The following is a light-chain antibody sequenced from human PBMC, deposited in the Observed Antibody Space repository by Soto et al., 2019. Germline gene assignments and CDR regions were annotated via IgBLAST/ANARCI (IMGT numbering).Light chain of an antibody. J-gene: IGLJ1*01. Sequence: QSVLTQPPSASGSPGQSVTLSCPGTSSDVGGYNYVSWYQHHPGKAPKLIIYEVYKRPSGVPDRFSGSKSGNTAALTVSGLQAEDEADYYCSSYVGTNSYVFGTGTKVTVL. CDR2: EVY. V-gene: IGLV2-8*01. CDR1: SSDVGGYNY. CDR3: SSYVGTNSYV.